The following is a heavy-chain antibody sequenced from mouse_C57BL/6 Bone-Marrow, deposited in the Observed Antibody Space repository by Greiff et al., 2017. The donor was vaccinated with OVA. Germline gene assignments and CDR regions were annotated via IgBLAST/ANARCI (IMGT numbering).Heavy chain of an antibody. Sequence: EVQLVESGGGLVQPGGSLSLSCAASGFTFTDYYMSWVRQPPGKALEWLGFIRNKANGYTTEYSASVKGRFTISRDNSQSILYLQMNALRAEDSATYYCARYVVTTFDYWGQGTTLTVSS. J-gene: IGHJ2*01. CDR1: GFTFTDYY. CDR3: ARYVVTTFDY. D-gene: IGHD2-2*01. V-gene: IGHV7-3*01. CDR2: IRNKANGYTT.